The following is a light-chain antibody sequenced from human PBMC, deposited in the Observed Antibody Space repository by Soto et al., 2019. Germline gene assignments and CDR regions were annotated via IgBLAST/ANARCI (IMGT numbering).Light chain of an antibody. V-gene: IGKV1-5*03. CDR3: QQYNSYPWT. CDR1: QSISSW. Sequence: DIQMTQSPSTLSASVGDRVTITCRASQSISSWLAWYQQKPGKAPKLLIYKASSLESGVPSRFSGSGSGTEFTLTISSLQPDDLATYYCQQYNSYPWTFGPGTKLEIK. CDR2: KAS. J-gene: IGKJ1*01.